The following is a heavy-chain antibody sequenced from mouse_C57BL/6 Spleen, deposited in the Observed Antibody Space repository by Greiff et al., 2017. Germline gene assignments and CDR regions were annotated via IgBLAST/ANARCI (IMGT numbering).Heavy chain of an antibody. CDR3: ARHMITDYYAMDY. J-gene: IGHJ4*01. Sequence: EVQLVASGGDLVKPGGSLKLSCAASGFTFSSYGMSWVRQTPYKRLEWVATISSGGSYTYYPDSVKGRFTISSDNAKNTLYLQMSSLKSEDTAMYYCARHMITDYYAMDYWGQGTSVTVSS. V-gene: IGHV5-6*01. CDR1: GFTFSSYG. CDR2: ISSGGSYT. D-gene: IGHD2-4*01.